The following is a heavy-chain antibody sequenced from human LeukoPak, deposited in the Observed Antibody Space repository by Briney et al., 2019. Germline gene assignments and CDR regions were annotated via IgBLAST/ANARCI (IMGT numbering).Heavy chain of an antibody. D-gene: IGHD3-10*02. CDR2: ISGSGGTT. V-gene: IGHV3-23*01. J-gene: IGHJ6*04. CDR1: GFTFTIYD. CDR3: AELGITMIGGV. Sequence: GGSLRLSCAASGFTFTIYDMTWVRQAPGKGLEWVSSISGSGGTTYYADSVTGRFTISRDNSKNSLYLQMNSLRAEDTAVYYCAELGITMIGGVWGKGTTVTISS.